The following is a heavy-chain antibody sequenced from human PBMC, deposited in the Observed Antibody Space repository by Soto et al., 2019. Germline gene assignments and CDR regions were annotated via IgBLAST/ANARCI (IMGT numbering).Heavy chain of an antibody. D-gene: IGHD2-15*01. CDR2: IWYHGIDK. CDR1: GFXFSRXX. V-gene: IGHV3-33*01. J-gene: IGHJ4*02. CDR3: ATGFLGLCTGGNCPLDY. Sequence: QVQLVESGGGVVXXXXXXXXSCAASGFXFSRXXXHWVRQAXXRGLEWVAVIWYHGIDKYYADSVKGRFTISRDNSKNTVYLQMNSLRGEDTAVYYCATGFLGLCTGGNCPLDYWGQGTLVTVSS.